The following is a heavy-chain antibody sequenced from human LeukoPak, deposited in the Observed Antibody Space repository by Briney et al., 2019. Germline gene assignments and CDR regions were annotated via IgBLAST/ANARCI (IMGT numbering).Heavy chain of an antibody. CDR3: LRVGFSYAFDI. J-gene: IGHJ3*02. CDR1: GGSLSGSY. CDR2: INHSGSA. V-gene: IGHV4-34*01. D-gene: IGHD1-26*01. Sequence: KPSETLSLTCAVYGGSLSGSYWSWIRQPPGKGLEWIGEINHSGSANYNPSLKSRVTISVDTSRNHFSLKLSSVTAADTAVYYCLRVGFSYAFDIWGQGTMVTVSS.